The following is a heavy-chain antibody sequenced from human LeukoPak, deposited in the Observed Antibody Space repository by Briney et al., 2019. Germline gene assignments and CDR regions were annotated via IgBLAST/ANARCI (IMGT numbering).Heavy chain of an antibody. V-gene: IGHV4-39*02. Sequence: SETPSLTCTVSGGSISSSSYYWGWIRQPPGKGLEWIGSIYYSGSTYYNPSLKSRVTISVDTSKNQFSLKLSSVTAADTAVYYCARDVDTAMDHWGQGTLVTVSS. CDR2: IYYSGST. D-gene: IGHD5-18*01. J-gene: IGHJ4*02. CDR3: ARDVDTAMDH. CDR1: GGSISSSSYY.